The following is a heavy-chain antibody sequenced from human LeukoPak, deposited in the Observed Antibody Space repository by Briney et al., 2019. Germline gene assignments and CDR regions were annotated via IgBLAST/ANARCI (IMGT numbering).Heavy chain of an antibody. J-gene: IGHJ4*02. V-gene: IGHV1-46*01. Sequence: ASVKVSCKASGYTFTSYYMHWVRQAPGQGLEWMGIINPSGGSTSYAQKFQGRVTMTRDTSTSTVYMELSSLRSEDTAVYYCARDDRIAVAGPYYFDYWGQGTLVTVSS. CDR2: INPSGGST. CDR1: GYTFTSYY. CDR3: ARDDRIAVAGPYYFDY. D-gene: IGHD6-19*01.